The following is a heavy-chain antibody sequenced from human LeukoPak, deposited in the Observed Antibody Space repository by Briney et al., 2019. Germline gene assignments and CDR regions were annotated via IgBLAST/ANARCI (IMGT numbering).Heavy chain of an antibody. V-gene: IGHV4-38-2*01. CDR3: ATTRMTGYPAKYFHL. CDR1: RYSIRSGSY. D-gene: IGHD3-9*01. J-gene: IGHJ2*01. CDR2: IYHSGGT. Sequence: SETLSLTCDVSRYSIRSGSYWGWVRQPPGKGLEWVGSIYHSGGTYYNPSLKSRVTISLDTSKNQFSLKLNSVTAADTAVSYCATTRMTGYPAKYFHLWGRGTLVTVSS.